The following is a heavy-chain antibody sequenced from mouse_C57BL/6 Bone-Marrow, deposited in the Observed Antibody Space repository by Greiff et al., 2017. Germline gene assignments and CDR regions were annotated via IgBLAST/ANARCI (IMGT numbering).Heavy chain of an antibody. V-gene: IGHV10-3*01. CDR1: GFTFNTYA. Sequence: EVKLVEPGGGLVQPKGSLKLSCAASGFTFNTYAMHWVRQAPGKGLEWVARIRSKSSNYATYYADSVKDRLTISRDKSQSMLYLQMNNLKTEDTARYYCVRERVSYYCSSEAWFADWGQGTLVTVSA. J-gene: IGHJ3*01. CDR2: IRSKSSNYAT. CDR3: VRERVSYYCSSEAWFAD. D-gene: IGHD1-1*01.